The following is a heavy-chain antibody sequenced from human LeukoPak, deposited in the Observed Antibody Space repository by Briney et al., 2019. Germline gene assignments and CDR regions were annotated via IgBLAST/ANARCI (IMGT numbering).Heavy chain of an antibody. CDR2: ISRSSSFI. V-gene: IGHV3-21*01. D-gene: IGHD3-22*01. CDR1: GFSFSSYS. J-gene: IGHJ4*02. CDR3: ARDPNSSGFSSHFDY. Sequence: GGSLRLSCAASGFSFSSYSMNWVRQAPGKGLEWVSFISRSSSFIYYADSVKGRFTISRDNAKNSLYLQMNSLRAEETAVYYCARDPNSSGFSSHFDYWGQGTLVTVSS.